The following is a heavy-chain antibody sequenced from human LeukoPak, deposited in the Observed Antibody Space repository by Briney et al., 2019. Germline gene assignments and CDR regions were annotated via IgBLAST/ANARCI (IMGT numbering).Heavy chain of an antibody. CDR1: GFTFSNYS. V-gene: IGHV3-21*01. J-gene: IGHJ4*02. CDR3: AKLIRDVTTYDY. D-gene: IGHD1-1*01. Sequence: NSGGSLRLSCAASGFTFSNYSMNWVRQAPGKGLEWVSSISSSSTYIYYADSLKGRFTVSRDNAKKSLFLQMNTLRVEDTAVYYCAKLIRDVTTYDYWGQGALVTVSS. CDR2: ISSSSTYI.